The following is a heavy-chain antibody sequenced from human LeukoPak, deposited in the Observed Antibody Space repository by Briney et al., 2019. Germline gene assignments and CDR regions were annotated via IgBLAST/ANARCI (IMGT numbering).Heavy chain of an antibody. Sequence: PGGSLRPSCAASGFTFSSYAMTWVRQAPGKGLEWVSTISGSGGGTYYADSVKGRFTISRDNSKNTLYLQMNSLRAEDTAVYYCAKKSGNPSGWFDPWGQGTLVTVSS. CDR2: ISGSGGGT. CDR3: AKKSGNPSGWFDP. CDR1: GFTFSSYA. J-gene: IGHJ5*02. D-gene: IGHD1-1*01. V-gene: IGHV3-23*01.